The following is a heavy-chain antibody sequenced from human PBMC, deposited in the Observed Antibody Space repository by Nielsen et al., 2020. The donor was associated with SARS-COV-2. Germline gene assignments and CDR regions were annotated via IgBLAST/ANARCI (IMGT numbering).Heavy chain of an antibody. CDR3: ARITPSSGWDY. CDR1: GYTFTNYA. Sequence: ASVKVSCKASGYTFTNYAIHWVRQAPGQRLEWMGWINAGNGNTKYSQKFQGRVTMTRDTSANTAYMELSSLSSEDTAMYYCARITPSSGWDYWGQGTLVTVSS. V-gene: IGHV1-3*01. CDR2: INAGNGNT. D-gene: IGHD6-19*01. J-gene: IGHJ4*02.